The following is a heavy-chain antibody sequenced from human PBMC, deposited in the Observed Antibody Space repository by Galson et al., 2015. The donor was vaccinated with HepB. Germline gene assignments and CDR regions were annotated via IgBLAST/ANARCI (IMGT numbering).Heavy chain of an antibody. CDR2: IYPGDSDT. J-gene: IGHJ4*02. CDR3: ARRQTAMDYFDY. D-gene: IGHD5-18*01. CDR1: GYSFTNYW. V-gene: IGHV5-51*01. Sequence: VKEPGKSLTISCKGSGYSFTNYWIAWVRQMPGKGLEWMGIIYPGDSDTRYSPSFQGQVTIAAAKSINTAYLQCSSLKASDTGMFYCARRQTAMDYFDYWGQGTLVTVSS.